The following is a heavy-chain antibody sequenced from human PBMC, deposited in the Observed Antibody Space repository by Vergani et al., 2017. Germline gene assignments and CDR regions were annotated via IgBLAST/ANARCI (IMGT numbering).Heavy chain of an antibody. CDR2: INHSGST. Sequence: QVRLQESGPGLVKPSETLSLTCIVSGGSMSGYYWSWIRQPPGKELEWIGEINHSGSTNYNPSLKSRVTISVDTSKNQFSLKLSSVTAADTAVYCCARGRGSTGCMDVWGKGTTVTVSS. J-gene: IGHJ6*03. CDR1: GGSMSGYY. V-gene: IGHV4-59*12. CDR3: ARGRGSTGCMDV. D-gene: IGHD6-13*01.